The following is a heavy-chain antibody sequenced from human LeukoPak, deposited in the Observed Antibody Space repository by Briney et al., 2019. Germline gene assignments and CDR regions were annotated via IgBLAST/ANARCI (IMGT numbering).Heavy chain of an antibody. CDR1: GGSFCGYY. CDR2: INHSGST. V-gene: IGHV4-34*01. CDR3: ARGSYSGSYKGVDY. Sequence: SETLSLTCAVYGGSFCGYYWSWLRQPPGNGLEWIGEINHSGSTNYNTSLKSRVTISVDTTKKQFSLKLSSVTAADTAVYYCARGSYSGSYKGVDYWGQGTLVTVSS. D-gene: IGHD1-26*01. J-gene: IGHJ4*02.